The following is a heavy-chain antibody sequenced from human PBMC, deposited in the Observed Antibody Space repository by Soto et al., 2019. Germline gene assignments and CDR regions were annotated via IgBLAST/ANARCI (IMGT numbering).Heavy chain of an antibody. CDR2: ISTGSTYI. J-gene: IGHJ4*02. Sequence: PGGSLRLSCAASGFTFSSYIMNWVRQAPGKGLEWVSSISTGSTYISYSDSVRGRFIISRDNAKNSLYLQMNSLRAEDTAVYYCARDLASTTIPNYWGQGTLVTVSS. CDR1: GFTFSSYI. CDR3: ARDLASTTIPNY. D-gene: IGHD4-17*01. V-gene: IGHV3-21*01.